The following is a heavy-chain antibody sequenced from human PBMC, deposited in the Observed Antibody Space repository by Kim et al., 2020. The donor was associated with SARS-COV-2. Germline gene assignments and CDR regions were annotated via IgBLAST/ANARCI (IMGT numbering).Heavy chain of an antibody. CDR2: IYYSGST. CDR1: GGSISSSSYY. V-gene: IGHV4-39*01. CDR3: ARLPHYYDSSGLIRGPYDAFDI. Sequence: SETLSLTCTVSGGSISSSSYYWGWIRQPPGKGLEWIGSIYYSGSTYYNPSLKSRVTISVDTSKNQFSLKLSSVTAADTAVYYCARLPHYYDSSGLIRGPYDAFDIWGQGTMVTVSS. D-gene: IGHD3-22*01. J-gene: IGHJ3*02.